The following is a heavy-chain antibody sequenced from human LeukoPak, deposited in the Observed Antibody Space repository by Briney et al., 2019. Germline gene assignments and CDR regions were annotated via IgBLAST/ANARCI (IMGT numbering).Heavy chain of an antibody. V-gene: IGHV4-38-2*02. J-gene: IGHJ4*02. CDR1: GGSFSTYY. CDR2: IYHSGST. D-gene: IGHD3-16*02. Sequence: PSETLSLTCAVYGGSFSTYYWGWIRQPPGKGLEWIGSIYHSGSTYYNPSLKSRVTISVDTSKNQFSLKLSSVTAADTAVYYCARERDYVWGSYRPKVDYWGQGTLVTVSS. CDR3: ARERDYVWGSYRPKVDY.